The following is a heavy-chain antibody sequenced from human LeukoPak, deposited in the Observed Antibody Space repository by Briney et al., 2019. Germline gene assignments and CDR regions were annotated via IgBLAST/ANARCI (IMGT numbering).Heavy chain of an antibody. J-gene: IGHJ5*02. CDR3: ARGARYQLLFLESRPVNWFDP. CDR2: INHSGST. D-gene: IGHD2-2*01. Sequence: SETLSLTCAVYGGSFSGYYWSWIRQPPGKGLEWIGEINHSGSTNYNPSLKSRVTISVDTSKNQFSLKLCSVTAADTAVYYCARGARYQLLFLESRPVNWFDPWGQGTLVTVSS. CDR1: GGSFSGYY. V-gene: IGHV4-34*01.